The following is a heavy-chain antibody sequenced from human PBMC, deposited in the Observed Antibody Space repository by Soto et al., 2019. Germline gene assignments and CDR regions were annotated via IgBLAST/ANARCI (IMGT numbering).Heavy chain of an antibody. J-gene: IGHJ4*02. Sequence: QVQVVESGGGVVQPGRSLRLSCAASGFTFSDYGMHWVRQAPGKGLEWVAVISYDGSKKYYADSVKGRFTTSRDNSKNPLYLQMNSLRPEDTAVYYCAKVGKGWDYFDYWGQGTLVNVSS. CDR2: ISYDGSKK. V-gene: IGHV3-30*18. D-gene: IGHD6-13*01. CDR1: GFTFSDYG. CDR3: AKVGKGWDYFDY.